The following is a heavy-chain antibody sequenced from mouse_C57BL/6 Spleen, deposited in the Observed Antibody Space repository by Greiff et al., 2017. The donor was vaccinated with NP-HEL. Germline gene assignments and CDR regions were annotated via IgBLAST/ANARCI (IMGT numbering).Heavy chain of an antibody. V-gene: IGHV1-64*01. J-gene: IGHJ2*01. CDR3: AREVGRTLFDY. CDR2: IHPNSGST. CDR1: GYTFTSYW. D-gene: IGHD4-1*01. Sequence: QVQLKQPGAELVKPGASVKLSCKASGYTFTSYWMHWVKQRPGQGLEWIGMIHPNSGSTNYNEKFKSKATLTVDKSSSTAYMQLSSLTSEDSAVYYCAREVGRTLFDYWGQGTTLTVSS.